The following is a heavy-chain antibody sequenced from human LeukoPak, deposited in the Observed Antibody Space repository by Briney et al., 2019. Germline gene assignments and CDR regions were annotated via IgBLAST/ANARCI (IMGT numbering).Heavy chain of an antibody. CDR2: IYYSGST. D-gene: IGHD6-13*01. J-gene: IGHJ4*02. CDR1: GGSISSYY. V-gene: IGHV4-59*01. CDR3: ARGPFGAAAGTIDY. Sequence: PSETLSLTCTVSGGSISSYYWSWIRQPPGKGLEWIGYIYYSGSTNYNPSLKSRVTISVDTSKNQFSLKQSSVTAADTAVYYCARGPFGAAAGTIDYWGQGTLVTVSS.